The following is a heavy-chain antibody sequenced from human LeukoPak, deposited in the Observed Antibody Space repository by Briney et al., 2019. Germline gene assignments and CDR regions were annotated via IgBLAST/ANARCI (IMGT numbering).Heavy chain of an antibody. CDR1: GGSISSSSYY. CDR2: IYYSGST. Sequence: PSETLSLTSTVSGGSISSSSYYWGWIRQPPGKGLEWIGSIYYSGSTYYNPSLKSRVTISVDTSKNQFSLTLSSVTAADTAVYYCARQGAATVTTTYYFDYWGQGTLVTVSS. J-gene: IGHJ4*01. CDR3: ARQGAATVTTTYYFDY. D-gene: IGHD4-17*01. V-gene: IGHV4-39*01.